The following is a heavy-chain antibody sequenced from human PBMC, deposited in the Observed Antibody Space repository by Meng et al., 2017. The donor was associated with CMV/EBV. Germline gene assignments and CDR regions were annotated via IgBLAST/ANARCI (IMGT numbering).Heavy chain of an antibody. CDR1: GRSISSSSYY. CDR3: ARGYSSGYVDAFDI. Sequence: SETLSLTCTVSGRSISSSSYYWGWIRQPPGKGLEWIGSIYYSGSTYYNPSLKSRVTISVDTSKNQFSLKLSSVTAADTAVYYCARGYSSGYVDAFDIWGQGTMVTVSS. J-gene: IGHJ3*02. D-gene: IGHD3-22*01. CDR2: IYYSGST. V-gene: IGHV4-39*07.